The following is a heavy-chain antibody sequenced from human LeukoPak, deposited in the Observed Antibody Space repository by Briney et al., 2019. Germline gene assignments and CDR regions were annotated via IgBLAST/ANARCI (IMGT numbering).Heavy chain of an antibody. Sequence: SETLSLTCSVSTGSISNYYCSWIRQPAGKGLEWIGRIYPSGSTNYNPSFNPSLKSRVTMSVDTSKNQFSLKLSSVTAADTAVYYCARGGSPDVWGQGTTVTVSS. V-gene: IGHV4-4*07. CDR3: ARGGSPDV. D-gene: IGHD3-16*01. J-gene: IGHJ6*02. CDR1: TGSISNYY. CDR2: IYPSGST.